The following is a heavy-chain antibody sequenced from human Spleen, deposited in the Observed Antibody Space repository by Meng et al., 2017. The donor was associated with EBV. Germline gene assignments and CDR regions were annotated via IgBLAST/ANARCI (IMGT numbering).Heavy chain of an antibody. Sequence: EVQVGESGGTLVQPGGSLRLSCATSGFSFSAYWMHWVRQVPGKGLQWVSRITPDGGRTAYADSVQGRFTISRDNAAKTLYLQMKSLRPEDTAVYYCSRDLMGPDDWWGQGTLVTVSS. V-gene: IGHV3-74*01. D-gene: IGHD1-26*01. CDR2: ITPDGGRT. J-gene: IGHJ4*02. CDR3: SRDLMGPDDW. CDR1: GFSFSAYW.